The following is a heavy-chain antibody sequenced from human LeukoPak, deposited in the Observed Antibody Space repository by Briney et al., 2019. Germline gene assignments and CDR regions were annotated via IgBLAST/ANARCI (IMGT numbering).Heavy chain of an antibody. J-gene: IGHJ5*02. CDR1: GFTFSSYS. V-gene: IGHV3-21*01. D-gene: IGHD3-10*01. CDR3: AREVSYYYGSGSYNWFDP. CDR2: ISSSSSYI. Sequence: PGGSLRLSCAASGFTFSSYSMNWVRQAPGKGLEWVSSISSSSSYIYYADSVKGRFTISRDNAKNSLYLQMNSLRAEDTAVYYCAREVSYYYGSGSYNWFDPWGQGTLVTVSS.